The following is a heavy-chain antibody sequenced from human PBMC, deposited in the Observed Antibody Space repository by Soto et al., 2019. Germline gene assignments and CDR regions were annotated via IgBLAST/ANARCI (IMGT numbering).Heavy chain of an antibody. CDR3: ANHGGFDI. CDR2: ISGSGDYT. Sequence: EVQLLESGGGLVQPGGSLRLSCAASGFTFSTSGMSWVRQAPGKGLEWASSISGSGDYTNYADSVKGRFTISRDNSKNTLYLQINSLPAEDTAVYYCANHGGFDIWGQGTMVAVSS. D-gene: IGHD4-17*01. CDR1: GFTFSTSG. J-gene: IGHJ3*02. V-gene: IGHV3-23*01.